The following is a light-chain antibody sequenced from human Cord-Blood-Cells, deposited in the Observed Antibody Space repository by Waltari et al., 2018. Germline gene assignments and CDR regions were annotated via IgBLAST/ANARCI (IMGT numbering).Light chain of an antibody. J-gene: IGKJ4*01. Sequence: DIQMTQSPSSLSASVGDRVTITCRASQRIRRYLNWYQQKPGKAPKLLICASSSLQSGVPTRFSGSGSVTDYTLTISSQQPEDFATYYCQQSYRTPLTFGGGTKVEIK. CDR1: QRIRRY. CDR2: ASS. V-gene: IGKV1-39*01. CDR3: QQSYRTPLT.